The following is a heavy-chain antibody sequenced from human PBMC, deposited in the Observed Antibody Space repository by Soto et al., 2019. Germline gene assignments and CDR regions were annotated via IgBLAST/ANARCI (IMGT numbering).Heavy chain of an antibody. J-gene: IGHJ4*02. D-gene: IGHD6-13*01. CDR1: GGSISSYY. CDR2: IYYSGST. V-gene: IGHV4-59*08. CDR3: ARGAAAVDY. Sequence: QVQLQESGPGLVKPSETLSLTCTVSGGSISSYYWSWIRQPPGKGLEWSGYIYYSGSTNYNPSLKSRVTISVDTSKNQFSLKLSSVTAADTAVYYCARGAAAVDYWGQGTLVTVSS.